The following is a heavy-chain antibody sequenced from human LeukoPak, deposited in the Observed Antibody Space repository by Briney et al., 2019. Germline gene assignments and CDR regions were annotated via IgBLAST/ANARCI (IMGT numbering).Heavy chain of an antibody. CDR2: ISYDGSHK. CDR3: AKGARGDTVTSIVGLNWFDP. V-gene: IGHV3-30*18. D-gene: IGHD4-17*01. CDR1: GITFRSYG. J-gene: IGHJ5*02. Sequence: GGSLTLSCAASGITFRSYGMHWVRQAPGKGLEWVAVISYDGSHKYYADSVKGLFSISRDNSKNTLYLQMNSLRADDTAVYYCAKGARGDTVTSIVGLNWFDPWGQGTLVTVSS.